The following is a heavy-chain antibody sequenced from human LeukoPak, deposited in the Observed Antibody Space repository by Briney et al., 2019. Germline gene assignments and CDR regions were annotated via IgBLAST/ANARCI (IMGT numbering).Heavy chain of an antibody. D-gene: IGHD3-10*01. Sequence: ASVKVSCKASGYTFTGYYMHWVRQAPGQGLEWMGWINPNSGGTNYAQKFQGWVTMTRDTSISTAYMELCRLRSDDTAVYYCARGLWFGDPNDAFDIWGQGTMVTVSA. J-gene: IGHJ3*02. CDR3: ARGLWFGDPNDAFDI. V-gene: IGHV1-2*04. CDR1: GYTFTGYY. CDR2: INPNSGGT.